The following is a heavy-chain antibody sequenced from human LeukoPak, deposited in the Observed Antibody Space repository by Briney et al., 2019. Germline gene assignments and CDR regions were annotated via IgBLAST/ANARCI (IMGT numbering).Heavy chain of an antibody. CDR3: AKRRDYYDSSGYYYVGFDY. D-gene: IGHD3-22*01. V-gene: IGHV3-23*01. Sequence: GGSLRLSCAASGFTFSSYAMSWVRQAPGKGLEWVSAISGSGGSTYYADSVKGRFTISRDNSKNTLYLQMNSLRAEDTAVYYSAKRRDYYDSSGYYYVGFDYWGQGTLVTVSS. CDR2: ISGSGGST. J-gene: IGHJ4*02. CDR1: GFTFSSYA.